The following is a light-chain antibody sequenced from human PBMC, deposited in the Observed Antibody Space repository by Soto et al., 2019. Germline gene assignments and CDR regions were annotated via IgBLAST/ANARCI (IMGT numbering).Light chain of an antibody. Sequence: QSALTQPASVSGSPGQSITISCTGTGSDVGSDNYASWYQQNPVKAPKLMIYDVSDRPSGISSRFSGSKSGNTASLTISGLQTEYEADYYCSSYTSSSTLFGTGTKVTVL. CDR1: GSDVGSDNY. CDR3: SSYTSSSTL. V-gene: IGLV2-14*01. CDR2: DVS. J-gene: IGLJ1*01.